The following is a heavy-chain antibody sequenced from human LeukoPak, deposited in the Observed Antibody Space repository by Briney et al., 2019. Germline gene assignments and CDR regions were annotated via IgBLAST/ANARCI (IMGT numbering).Heavy chain of an antibody. CDR3: ARLGSSWPHYYSDY. V-gene: IGHV4-59*08. CDR1: GGSISSYY. CDR2: IYYSGST. J-gene: IGHJ4*02. D-gene: IGHD6-13*01. Sequence: PSETLSLTCTVSGGSISSYYWSWIRQPPGKGLEWIGYIYYSGSTNYNPSLKSRVSISLDTPKNQFSLRLTSVTAADTAIYYCARLGSSWPHYYSDYWGQGTLVSVSS.